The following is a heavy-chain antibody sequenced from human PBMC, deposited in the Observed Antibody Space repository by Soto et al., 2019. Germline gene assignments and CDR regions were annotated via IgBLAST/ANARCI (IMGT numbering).Heavy chain of an antibody. CDR2: VNHGGTS. D-gene: IGHD2-8*01. CDR1: GGSFSGYY. J-gene: IGHJ6*02. Sequence: LSLTCAVHGGSFSGYYWDWIRQPPGKGLGWIGEVNHGGTSNYNPSLKSRAIISVDTSKNQFSLKLTSVTAEDTALYFCASSSFVRSGDLLHRLDVRAQGTTVTVAS. CDR3: ASSSFVRSGDLLHRLDV. V-gene: IGHV4-34*01.